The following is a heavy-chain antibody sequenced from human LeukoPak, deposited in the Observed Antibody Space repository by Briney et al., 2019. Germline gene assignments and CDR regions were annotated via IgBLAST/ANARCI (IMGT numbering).Heavy chain of an antibody. CDR2: ISSGGGSI. CDR3: ARGGVTLFDY. V-gene: IGHV3-48*04. D-gene: IGHD4-23*01. Sequence: GGSLRLSCAASGFAFSDYSMNWVRQAPGKGLEWVSYISSGGGSIYYADSLKGRFTISRDNAKNSLFLQMNSLRTEDTAVYYCARGGVTLFDYWGQGTLVTVSS. CDR1: GFAFSDYS. J-gene: IGHJ4*02.